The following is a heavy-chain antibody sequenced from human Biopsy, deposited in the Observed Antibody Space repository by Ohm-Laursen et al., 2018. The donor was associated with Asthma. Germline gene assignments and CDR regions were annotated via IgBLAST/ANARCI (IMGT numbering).Heavy chain of an antibody. D-gene: IGHD6-13*01. V-gene: IGHV3-30*18. Sequence: SLRLSCTASGFAFGKYGMYWARQAPGKGLQWVAVITHDGSRMYYADSVRGRFTISRGNSRNTLYLEMSSLRVDDTAVYYCAKNNDQQLTYWGRGTLVTVSS. CDR1: GFAFGKYG. CDR3: AKNNDQQLTY. J-gene: IGHJ4*02. CDR2: ITHDGSRM.